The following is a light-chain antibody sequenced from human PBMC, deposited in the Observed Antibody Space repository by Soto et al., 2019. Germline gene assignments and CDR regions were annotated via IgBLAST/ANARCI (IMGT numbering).Light chain of an antibody. Sequence: EIEMTQSPATLSVSPGERATLSCRASESLNSDLAWYQQKPGQAPRLLIYGASTRATGIPARFSGSESGTEFTLTISRLQSEDFAVYYCQQYSDWPRTFGQGTKVEVK. V-gene: IGKV3-15*01. CDR2: GAS. CDR1: ESLNSD. J-gene: IGKJ1*01. CDR3: QQYSDWPRT.